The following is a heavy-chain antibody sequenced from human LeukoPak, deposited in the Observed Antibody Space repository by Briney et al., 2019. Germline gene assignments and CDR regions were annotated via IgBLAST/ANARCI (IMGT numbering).Heavy chain of an antibody. J-gene: IGHJ5*02. CDR3: ARQEYCSGASCYTWFDP. V-gene: IGHV5-51*01. CDR1: GYSINNYW. D-gene: IGHD2-15*01. CDR2: IYPADSDI. Sequence: GESLQISCKGSGYSINNYWIAWVRQMHGKGLEWMGIIYPADSDIRYSPSFQGQVTISADKSISTAYLQWNSLKASDTAMYYCARQEYCSGASCYTWFDPWGQGTLVTVSS.